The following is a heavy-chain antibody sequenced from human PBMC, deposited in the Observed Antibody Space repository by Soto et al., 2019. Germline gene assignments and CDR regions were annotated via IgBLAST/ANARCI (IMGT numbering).Heavy chain of an antibody. Sequence: PSQTLSLTCAISGDSVSGNSAAWNWIRQSPSRGLEWLGRTYYRSKWYNDYAVSVKSRITINPDTSKNQFSLQLNSVTPEDTAVYHCAIAPGKHYHSYGMDVWGQGTTVTVSS. CDR2: TYYRSKWYN. V-gene: IGHV6-1*01. CDR3: AIAPGKHYHSYGMDV. CDR1: GDSVSGNSAA. J-gene: IGHJ6*02.